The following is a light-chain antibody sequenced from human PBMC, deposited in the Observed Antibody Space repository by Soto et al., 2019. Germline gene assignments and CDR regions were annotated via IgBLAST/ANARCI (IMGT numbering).Light chain of an antibody. CDR1: QSVSSN. J-gene: IGKJ1*01. Sequence: EIVMTQSPATLSVSPGETATLSCRASQSVSSNLAWYQQKPGQAPRLLIYGASTRATDIPARFSGSGSGTEFTLTISSLQSEVFAVYYCQQYNNFWTFGQGTKVEIK. CDR2: GAS. CDR3: QQYNNFWT. V-gene: IGKV3-15*01.